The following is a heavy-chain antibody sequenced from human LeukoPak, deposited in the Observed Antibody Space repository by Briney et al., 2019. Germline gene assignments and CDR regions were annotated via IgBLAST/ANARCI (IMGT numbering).Heavy chain of an antibody. V-gene: IGHV3-30*01. CDR3: ARVGYCCGTSCTPFYFDC. J-gene: IGHJ4*02. Sequence: GGPLRLSCAASGFTFNSYAMHWVGQAPGKGRVWVAVISYDGSNKYYADSVKGRITISRDNSKNTLYLQMNSLRGEGTGVYYWARVGYCCGTSCTPFYFDCWGEGTLVTVS. CDR2: ISYDGSNK. CDR1: GFTFNSYA. D-gene: IGHD2-2*03.